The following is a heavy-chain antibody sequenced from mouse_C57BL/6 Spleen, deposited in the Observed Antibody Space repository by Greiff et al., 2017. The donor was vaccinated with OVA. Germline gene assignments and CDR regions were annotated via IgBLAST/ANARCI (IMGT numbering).Heavy chain of an antibody. CDR3: ARAHGNYAVFYAMDY. CDR1: GYTFTSYW. D-gene: IGHD2-1*01. V-gene: IGHV1-55*01. CDR2: IYPGSGST. J-gene: IGHJ4*01. Sequence: QVQLKQPGAELVKPGASVKMSCKASGYTFTSYWITWVKQRPGQGLEWIGDIYPGSGSTNYNEKFKSKATLTVDTSSSTAYMQLSSLTSEDSAVYYCARAHGNYAVFYAMDYWGQGTSVTVSS.